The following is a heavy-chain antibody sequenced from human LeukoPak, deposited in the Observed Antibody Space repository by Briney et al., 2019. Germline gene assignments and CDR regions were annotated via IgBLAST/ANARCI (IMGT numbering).Heavy chain of an antibody. CDR2: ISGSGGST. J-gene: IGHJ4*02. D-gene: IGHD3-9*01. CDR1: RFTFSSYA. CDR3: AKGYDILTGYLNY. Sequence: GGSLRLSCAASRFTFSSYAMSWVRQAPGKGLEWVSAISGSGGSTYYADSVKGRFTISRDNSKNTLYLQMNSLRAEDTAVYYCAKGYDILTGYLNYWGQGTLVTVSS. V-gene: IGHV3-23*01.